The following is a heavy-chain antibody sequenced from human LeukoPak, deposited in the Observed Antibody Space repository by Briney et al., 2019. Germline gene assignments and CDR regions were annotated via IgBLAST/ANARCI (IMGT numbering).Heavy chain of an antibody. CDR1: GFTFDDYA. Sequence: SGGSLRLSCAASGFTFDDYAMHWVRQAPGKGLEWVSGISWNSGSIGYADSVKGRFTISRDNAKNSLYLQMSSLRAEDMALYYCAKGYCSSTSCLFDPWGQGTLVTVSS. J-gene: IGHJ5*02. CDR2: ISWNSGSI. V-gene: IGHV3-9*03. CDR3: AKGYCSSTSCLFDP. D-gene: IGHD2-2*01.